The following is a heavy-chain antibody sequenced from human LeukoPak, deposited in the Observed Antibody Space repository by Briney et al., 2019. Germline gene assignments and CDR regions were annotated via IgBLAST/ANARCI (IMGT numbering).Heavy chain of an antibody. J-gene: IGHJ4*02. Sequence: PGGSLRLSCAASGFTFSDYYMSWIRQAPGKGLEWVSYISSSGSTIYYADSVKGRFTISRDNAKNSLYLQMNSLRAEDTAVYYCARVGYCTNGVCYSPPLDYWGQGTLVTVSS. CDR2: ISSSGSTI. CDR3: ARVGYCTNGVCYSPPLDY. D-gene: IGHD2-8*01. CDR1: GFTFSDYY. V-gene: IGHV3-11*04.